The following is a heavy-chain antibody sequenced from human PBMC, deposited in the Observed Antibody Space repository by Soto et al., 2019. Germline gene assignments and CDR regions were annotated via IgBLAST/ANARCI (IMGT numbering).Heavy chain of an antibody. D-gene: IGHD2-15*01. CDR3: ARDISGGTSDWLGP. V-gene: IGHV3-21*01. J-gene: IGHJ5*02. Sequence: GGSLRLSCAASGFTFSSYTMNWVRQAPGKGLEWVSSITSTSTYIYYADSVKGRFTISRDNAKNSLFLQMNSLRAEDTAVYYCARDISGGTSDWLGPWGQGTLVTVSS. CDR2: ITSTSTYI. CDR1: GFTFSSYT.